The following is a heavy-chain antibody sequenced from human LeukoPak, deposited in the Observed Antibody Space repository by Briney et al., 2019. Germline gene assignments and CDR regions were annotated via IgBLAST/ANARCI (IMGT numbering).Heavy chain of an antibody. CDR3: ASPNNYYDSSGYYTIVLY. J-gene: IGHJ4*02. CDR1: GYSFTSYW. CDR2: IYPGDFDT. V-gene: IGHV5-51*01. D-gene: IGHD3-22*01. Sequence: GESLKISCKGSGYSFTSYWIGWVRQMPGKGLEWMGIIYPGDFDTRYSPSFQGQVTISADKSIGTAYLQWSSLKASDTAMYYCASPNNYYDSSGYYTIVLYWGQGTLVTVSA.